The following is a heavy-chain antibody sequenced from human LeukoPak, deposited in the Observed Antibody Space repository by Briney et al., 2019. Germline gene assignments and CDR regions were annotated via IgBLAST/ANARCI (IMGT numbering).Heavy chain of an antibody. Sequence: GGSLRLSCAASGFAFTDYAMHWVRHAPGKGLRWVSIIYYDGDTSYADSVKGRFSISRDISKNTLYLQMSSLRADDTAVYYCAKGGEMRTFFFDSWGQGSLVTVSS. CDR3: AKGGEMRTFFFDS. V-gene: IGHV3-NL1*01. CDR1: GFAFTDYA. CDR2: IYYDGDT. J-gene: IGHJ4*02. D-gene: IGHD3-16*01.